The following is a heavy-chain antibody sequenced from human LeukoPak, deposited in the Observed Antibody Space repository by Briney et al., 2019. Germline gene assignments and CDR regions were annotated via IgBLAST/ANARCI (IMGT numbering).Heavy chain of an antibody. CDR1: GGSLTSAENH. Sequence: SETLSLTCTVSGGSLTSAENHWSWIRQPPGKGLEWIGYIYYSGSTYYTPSLNSRITISLDTSKNQLSLKVTSVTAADTAVYYCARTTARVFDSWGQGTLVTVSS. J-gene: IGHJ4*02. V-gene: IGHV4-30-4*01. CDR3: ARTTARVFDS. D-gene: IGHD4-17*01. CDR2: IYYSGST.